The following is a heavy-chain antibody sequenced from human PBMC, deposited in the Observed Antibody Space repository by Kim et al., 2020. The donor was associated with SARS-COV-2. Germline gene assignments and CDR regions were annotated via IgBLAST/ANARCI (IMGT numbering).Heavy chain of an antibody. CDR2: IYYSGST. V-gene: IGHV4-59*01. CDR1: GGSISSYY. D-gene: IGHD2-2*01. CDR3: AVGYCSSTSCSRGMEV. Sequence: SETLSLICTVSGGSISSYYWSWIRQPPGKGLEWIGYIYYSGSTNYNPSLKSRVTISVDTSKNQFSLKLSSVTAADTAVYYCAVGYCSSTSCSRGMEVWGQGPTVTVSS. J-gene: IGHJ6*02.